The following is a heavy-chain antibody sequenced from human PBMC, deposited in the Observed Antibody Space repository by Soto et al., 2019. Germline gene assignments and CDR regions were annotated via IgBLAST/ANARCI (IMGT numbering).Heavy chain of an antibody. CDR3: ARGLGSSGWYSPWDAFDI. V-gene: IGHV1-3*01. J-gene: IGHJ3*02. Sequence: ASVKVSCKASGYTFTSYAMHWVRQAPGQRLEWMGWINAGNGNTKYSQKFQGRVTITRDTSASTAYMELSGLRSEDTAVYYCARGLGSSGWYSPWDAFDIWGQGTMVTVSS. CDR2: INAGNGNT. CDR1: GYTFTSYA. D-gene: IGHD6-19*01.